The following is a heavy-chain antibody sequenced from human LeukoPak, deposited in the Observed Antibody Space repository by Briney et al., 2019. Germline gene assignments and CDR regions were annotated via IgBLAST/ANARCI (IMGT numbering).Heavy chain of an antibody. CDR1: GYTFTSYY. Sequence: ASVTVSCKASGYTFTSYYMHWVRQAPGQGLEWMGIINPSGGSTSYAQKFQGRVTMTRDTSTSTVYMELSSLRSEDTAVYYCAGAGTTDKLGYYGMDVWGKGTTVTVSS. D-gene: IGHD1-1*01. V-gene: IGHV1-46*01. J-gene: IGHJ6*04. CDR3: AGAGTTDKLGYYGMDV. CDR2: INPSGGST.